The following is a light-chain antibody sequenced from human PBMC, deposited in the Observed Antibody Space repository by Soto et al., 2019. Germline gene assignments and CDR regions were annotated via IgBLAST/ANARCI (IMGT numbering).Light chain of an antibody. CDR1: SSDVGGYKY. J-gene: IGLJ1*01. V-gene: IGLV2-11*01. Sequence: QSVLTQPRSVSGSPGQSVAISCAGTSSDVGGYKYVSWYQQHPGKAPKVMIYEVSKRPSGVPDRFSGSKSGSTASLTISGLQAEDEADYYCCSYAGSYTYVFGTGTKLTVL. CDR3: CSYAGSYTYV. CDR2: EVS.